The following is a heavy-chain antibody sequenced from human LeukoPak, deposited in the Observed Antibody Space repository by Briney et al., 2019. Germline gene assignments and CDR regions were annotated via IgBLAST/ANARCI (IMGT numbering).Heavy chain of an antibody. D-gene: IGHD2-21*02. V-gene: IGHV3-23*01. Sequence: GGSLRLSCSASGFSLTTYPMAWVRQAAGKGLEWVSVIGPDGGGIQYVDSVKGRFTISRDTSKNTLYLQMNSLRAEDTAVYYCAKYAPPPTLLTRFFDSWGQGTLVTVSS. CDR3: AKYAPPPTLLTRFFDS. J-gene: IGHJ4*02. CDR2: IGPDGGGI. CDR1: GFSLTTYP.